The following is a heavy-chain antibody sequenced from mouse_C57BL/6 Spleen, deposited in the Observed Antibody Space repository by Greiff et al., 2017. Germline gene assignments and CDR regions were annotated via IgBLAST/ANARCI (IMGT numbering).Heavy chain of an antibody. V-gene: IGHV1-19*01. Sequence: VQLQQSGPVLVKPGASVKMSCKASGYTFTDYYMNWVKQSHGKSLEWIGVINPYNGGTSYNQEFKGKATLTVDKSSSTAYMELNSLTSEDSAVYYYARGAYYSTNYSAMDYWGQGTSVTVSS. D-gene: IGHD2-5*01. J-gene: IGHJ4*01. CDR1: GYTFTDYY. CDR2: INPYNGGT. CDR3: ARGAYYSTNYSAMDY.